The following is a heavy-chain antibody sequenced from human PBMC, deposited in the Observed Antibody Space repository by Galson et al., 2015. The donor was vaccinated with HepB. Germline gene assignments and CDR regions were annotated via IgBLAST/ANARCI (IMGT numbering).Heavy chain of an antibody. CDR3: AREGSGGSDDWFDP. J-gene: IGHJ5*02. Sequence: SVKVSCKASGYTFTSYDINWVRQATGQGLEWMGWMNPNSGNTGYAQKFQGRVTMTRDTSISTAYMELSRLRSDDTAVYYCAREGSGGSDDWFDPWGQGTLVTVSS. D-gene: IGHD2-15*01. CDR1: GYTFTSYD. CDR2: MNPNSGNT. V-gene: IGHV1-8*01.